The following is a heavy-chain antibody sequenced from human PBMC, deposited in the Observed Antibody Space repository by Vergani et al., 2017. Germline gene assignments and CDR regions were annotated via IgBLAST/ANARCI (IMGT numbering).Heavy chain of an antibody. CDR1: GFTFSSYS. V-gene: IGHV3-21*01. CDR3: ARDRVTTTYCMDV. Sequence: EVQLVESGGGLVKPGGSLRLSCAASGFTFSSYSMNWVRQAPGKGLEWVSSISSSSSYIYYADSVKGRFTISRDNAKNSLYLQMNSLRAEDTAVYYCARDRVTTTYCMDVWGKGTTVTVSS. J-gene: IGHJ6*03. D-gene: IGHD4-11*01. CDR2: ISSSSSYI.